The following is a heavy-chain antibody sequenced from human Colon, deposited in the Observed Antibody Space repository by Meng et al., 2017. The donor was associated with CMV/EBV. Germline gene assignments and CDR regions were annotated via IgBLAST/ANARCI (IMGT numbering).Heavy chain of an antibody. V-gene: IGHV3-11*01. CDR3: VRTPAAATGWFDP. Sequence: ASGFSFNDYSMSWIRQAPGKGLEWISYISSSGRTIYYADSVRGRFTISRDNARNSLFLQMNTLRADDTAVYYCVRTPAAATGWFDPWGQGTLVTVSS. J-gene: IGHJ5*02. CDR2: ISSSGRTI. D-gene: IGHD6-13*01. CDR1: GFSFNDYS.